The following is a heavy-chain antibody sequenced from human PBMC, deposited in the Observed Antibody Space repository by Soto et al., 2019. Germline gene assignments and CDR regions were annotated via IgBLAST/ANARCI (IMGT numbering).Heavy chain of an antibody. J-gene: IGHJ4*02. CDR3: ARASYYYDSSGYYYYAPNYFDY. D-gene: IGHD3-22*01. V-gene: IGHV4-31*03. CDR1: GGSISSGGYY. Sequence: SETLSLTCTVSGGSISSGGYYWSWIRQHPGKGLEWIGYIYYSGSTYYNPSLKSRVTISVDTSKNQFSLKLSSVTAADTAVYYCARASYYYDSSGYYYYAPNYFDYWGQGTLVTVSS. CDR2: IYYSGST.